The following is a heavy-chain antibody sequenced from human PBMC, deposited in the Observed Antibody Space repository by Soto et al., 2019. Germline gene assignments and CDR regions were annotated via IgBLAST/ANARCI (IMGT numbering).Heavy chain of an antibody. V-gene: IGHV4-59*08. CDR3: ARHHDS. CDR2: ISHKGGT. CDR1: GDSISSSY. Sequence: SETLSLTCTVSGDSISSSYWGWIRQPPGKGLEWIGYISHKGGTNYNPSLKSRVSISGDASKSQFSLKVTSVTAADTAVYYCARHHDSWGQGTLVTVSS. J-gene: IGHJ4*02.